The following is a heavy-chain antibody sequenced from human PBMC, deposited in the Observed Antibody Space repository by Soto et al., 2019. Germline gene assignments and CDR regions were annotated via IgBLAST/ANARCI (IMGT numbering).Heavy chain of an antibody. Sequence: ASVKVSCKASGGTFSSYAIRWVRQAPGQGLEWMGGIIPIFGTANYAQKFQVRVTITADESTSTAYMELSSLRSEDTAVYYCASEYCSSTSCYDGVWGWFDPWGQGTLVTSPQ. CDR1: GGTFSSYA. CDR3: ASEYCSSTSCYDGVWGWFDP. V-gene: IGHV1-69*13. CDR2: IIPIFGTA. D-gene: IGHD2-2*01. J-gene: IGHJ5*02.